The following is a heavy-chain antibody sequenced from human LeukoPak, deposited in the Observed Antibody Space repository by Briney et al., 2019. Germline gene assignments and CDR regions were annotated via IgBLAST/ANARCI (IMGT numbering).Heavy chain of an antibody. CDR2: ISGSGGST. Sequence: GGSLRLSCAASGFTFSSYAMSWVRQAPGKGPEWVSAISGSGGSTYYADSVKGRFTISRDNSKNTLYLQMNSLRAEDTAVYYCAKRGYYDFWSGPTDDYWGQGTLVTVSS. V-gene: IGHV3-23*01. D-gene: IGHD3-3*01. CDR3: AKRGYYDFWSGPTDDY. CDR1: GFTFSSYA. J-gene: IGHJ4*02.